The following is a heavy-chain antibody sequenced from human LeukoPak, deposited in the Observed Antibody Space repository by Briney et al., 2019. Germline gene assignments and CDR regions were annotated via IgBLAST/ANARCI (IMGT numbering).Heavy chain of an antibody. J-gene: IGHJ4*02. Sequence: PSETLSLTCTVSGGSISSYYWSWIRQPPGKGLEWIGYIYYSGSTNYNPSLKSRVTISVDTSKNQFSLELSSVTAADTAVYYCARGATASYSFDYWGQGTLVTVSS. V-gene: IGHV4-59*08. CDR3: ARGATASYSFDY. D-gene: IGHD1-26*01. CDR1: GGSISSYY. CDR2: IYYSGST.